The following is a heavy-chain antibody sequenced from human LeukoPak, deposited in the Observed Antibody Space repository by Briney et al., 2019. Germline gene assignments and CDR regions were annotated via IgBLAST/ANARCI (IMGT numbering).Heavy chain of an antibody. CDR3: ARDGGDIVATMDAFDI. CDR1: GFTFDDYA. CDR2: ISWNRGHV. J-gene: IGHJ3*02. D-gene: IGHD5-12*01. V-gene: IGHV3-9*01. Sequence: GGSLRLSCAVSGFTFDDYAIHWVRQAPGKGLEWVSHISWNRGHVGYADSVKGRFTISRDNAKNSLYLQMNSLRAEDTAVYYCARDGGDIVATMDAFDIWGQGTMVTVSS.